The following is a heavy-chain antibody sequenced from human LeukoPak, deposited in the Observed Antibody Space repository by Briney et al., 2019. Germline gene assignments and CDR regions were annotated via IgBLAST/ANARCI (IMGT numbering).Heavy chain of an antibody. D-gene: IGHD6-6*01. Sequence: SVKVSCKASGGTFSSYAISWVRQAPGQGLEWMGGIIPIFGTANYAQKFQGRVTITADESTSTAYMELSSLRSEDTAVYYCARGGSWLEYSNFGGFDFWGRGTLVTVSS. CDR3: ARGGSWLEYSNFGGFDF. CDR1: GGTFSSYA. CDR2: IIPIFGTA. J-gene: IGHJ2*01. V-gene: IGHV1-69*13.